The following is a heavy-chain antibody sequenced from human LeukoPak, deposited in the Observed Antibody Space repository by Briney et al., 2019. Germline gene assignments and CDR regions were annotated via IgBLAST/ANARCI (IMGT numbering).Heavy chain of an antibody. D-gene: IGHD1-26*01. Sequence: GGSLRLSCAASVFTFDDYGMSWVRQAPGKGLEWVSGINWNGGSTGYADSVKGRFTISRDNAKNSLYLQMNSLRAEDTALYYCARDRLRSGSYGPIDYWGQGTLVTVSS. J-gene: IGHJ4*02. CDR1: VFTFDDYG. CDR3: ARDRLRSGSYGPIDY. CDR2: INWNGGST. V-gene: IGHV3-20*04.